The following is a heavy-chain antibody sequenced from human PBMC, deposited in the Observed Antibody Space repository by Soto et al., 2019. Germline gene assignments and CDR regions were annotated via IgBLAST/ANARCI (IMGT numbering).Heavy chain of an antibody. J-gene: IGHJ4*02. CDR3: AGGYAYSGALDY. Sequence: QVQLVQSGAEGKRPASSVKVACKASGGTFGSYSIAWVRQAPGQGLEWMGYIIPIFSTANYAQKFQGRVTISADRSTSRTYLELISLTSEDTAVYYCAGGYAYSGALDYGGQGTQVTVSS. CDR2: IIPIFSTA. D-gene: IGHD5-12*01. CDR1: GGTFGSYS. V-gene: IGHV1-69*06.